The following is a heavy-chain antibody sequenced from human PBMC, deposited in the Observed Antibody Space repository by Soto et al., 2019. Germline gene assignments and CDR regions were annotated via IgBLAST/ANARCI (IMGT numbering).Heavy chain of an antibody. D-gene: IGHD3-3*01. CDR3: ARHVLRFLEWSDYYYYYGMDV. V-gene: IGHV4-34*01. J-gene: IGHJ6*02. CDR1: GGSFSGYY. CDR2: INHSGST. Sequence: SETLSLTCAVYGGSFSGYYWSWIRHPPGQGLALIGEINHSGSTHYDPSLKSRVTISVDTSKNQFSLKLSSVTTADTAVYYCARHVLRFLEWSDYYYYYGMDVWGQGTTVTVSS.